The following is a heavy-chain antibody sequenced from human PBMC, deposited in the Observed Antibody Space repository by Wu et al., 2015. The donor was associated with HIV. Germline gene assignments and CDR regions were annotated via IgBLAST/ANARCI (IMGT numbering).Heavy chain of an antibody. J-gene: IGHJ6*04. CDR3: ARDRAYSGSRGGATMDV. Sequence: QVQLVQSGAEVKKPGASVKVSCKASGYTFTGYYMHWVRQAPGQGLEWMGWINPNSGGTNYAQKFQGRVTMTRDTSISTAYMELSRLRSDDTAVYYCARDRAYSGSRGGATMDVWGERDRRSPSPQ. CDR1: GYTFTGYY. D-gene: IGHD1-26*01. V-gene: IGHV1-2*02. CDR2: INPNSGGT.